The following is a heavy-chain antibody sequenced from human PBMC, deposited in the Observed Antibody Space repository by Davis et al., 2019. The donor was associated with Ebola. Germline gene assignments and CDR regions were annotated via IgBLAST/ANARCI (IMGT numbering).Heavy chain of an antibody. CDR3: AREGVRYYPMGY. V-gene: IGHV4-31*03. CDR2: IYYSGST. CDR1: SDSTISGGYY. D-gene: IGHD3-10*01. J-gene: IGHJ4*02. Sequence: MPSETLSLTCTVSSDSTISGGYYWSWIRQHPGKGLEWIGHIYYSGSTYYNPSLRSRLTISVDTSKNQFSLRLSSVTAADTAVYYCAREGVRYYPMGYWGQGTLVTVSS.